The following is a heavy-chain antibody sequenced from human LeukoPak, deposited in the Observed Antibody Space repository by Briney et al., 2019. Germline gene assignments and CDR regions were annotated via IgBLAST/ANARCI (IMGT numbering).Heavy chain of an antibody. Sequence: GGSLRLSCAASGFTFSSYWMSWVRQAPGKGLEWVANIKQDGSEKYYVDSVKGRFTISRDNAKNSLYLQMSSLRAEDTAVYYCARDRISPYRGYYFDYWGQGTLVTVSS. D-gene: IGHD1-14*01. CDR3: ARDRISPYRGYYFDY. CDR1: GFTFSSYW. J-gene: IGHJ4*02. CDR2: IKQDGSEK. V-gene: IGHV3-7*01.